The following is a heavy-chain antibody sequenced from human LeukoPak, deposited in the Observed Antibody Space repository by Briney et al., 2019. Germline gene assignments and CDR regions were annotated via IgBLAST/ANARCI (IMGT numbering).Heavy chain of an antibody. CDR2: ISWNSGSI. CDR3: TKGAPQASSSWPFDY. J-gene: IGHJ4*02. V-gene: IGHV3-9*01. D-gene: IGHD6-13*01. Sequence: GRSLRLSCAASGFTFDDYAMDWVRQTPGKGLEYVSGISWNSGSIVYVDSVKGRFTISRDNAKNSLYLQMNSLRAEDTAFYYCTKGAPQASSSWPFDYWGQGTLVTVSS. CDR1: GFTFDDYA.